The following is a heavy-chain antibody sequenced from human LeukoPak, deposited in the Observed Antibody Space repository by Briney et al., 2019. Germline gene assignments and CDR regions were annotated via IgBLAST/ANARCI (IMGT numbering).Heavy chain of an antibody. J-gene: IGHJ6*02. CDR3: ASSLRYFDWTLRFGMDV. D-gene: IGHD3-9*01. CDR2: IYYSGST. CDR1: GGSISSYY. V-gene: IGHV4-59*08. Sequence: SETLSLTCTVSGGSISSYYWSWIRQPPGKGLEWIGYIYYSGSTNYNPSLKSRVTISVDTSKNQFSLKLSSVTATDTAVYYCASSLRYFDWTLRFGMDVWGQGTTVTVSS.